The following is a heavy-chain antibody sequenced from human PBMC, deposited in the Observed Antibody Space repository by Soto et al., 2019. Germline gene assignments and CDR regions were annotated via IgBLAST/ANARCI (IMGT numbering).Heavy chain of an antibody. CDR2: ATPYGTS. CDR3: TTSGRTWPDSFDF. CDR1: VVSFNSYF. D-gene: IGHD3-3*01. J-gene: IGHJ1*01. V-gene: IGHV4-34*01. Sequence: NLSLSCVGYVVSFNSYFGNLVREPAWKGLESIVEATPYGTSNYKPSLNSRVTISKDTSKNHFSLEVRSLTAADTAVYSCTTSGRTWPDSFDFWGQGAMVTFSA.